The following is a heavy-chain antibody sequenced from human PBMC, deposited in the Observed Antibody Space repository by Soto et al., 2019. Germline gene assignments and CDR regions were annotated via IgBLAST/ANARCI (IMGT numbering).Heavy chain of an antibody. D-gene: IGHD5-18*01. V-gene: IGHV1-2*02. CDR1: GSSYTDSY. CDR3: TRENIQNSDGLYDAFDI. J-gene: IGHJ3*02. Sequence: XSVKGSSTPSGSSYTDSYTRWVRQAPGQGLEWMGWMNPKSGGAYFAQKFQCRVTLTRDTSIGTAYIEVNSLASDDTAVYFCTRENIQNSDGLYDAFDIWGQGTTVSVSS. CDR2: MNPKSGGA.